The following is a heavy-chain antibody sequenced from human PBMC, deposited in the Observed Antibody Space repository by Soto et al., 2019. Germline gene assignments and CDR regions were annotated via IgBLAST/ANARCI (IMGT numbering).Heavy chain of an antibody. D-gene: IGHD5-18*01. CDR1: GFTFSSYG. CDR3: AKDLTLEMATAP. J-gene: IGHJ5*02. CDR2: ISYDGSNK. V-gene: IGHV3-30*18. Sequence: QVQLVESGGGVVQPGRSLRLSCAASGFTFSSYGMHWVRQAPGKGLEWVAVISYDGSNKYYADSVKGRFTISRDNSKNTLYRQMNSLRAEDTAVYYCAKDLTLEMATAPWGQGTLVTVSS.